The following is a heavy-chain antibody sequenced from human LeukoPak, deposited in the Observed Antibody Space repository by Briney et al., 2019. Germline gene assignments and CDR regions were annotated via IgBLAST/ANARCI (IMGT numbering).Heavy chain of an antibody. Sequence: PSETLSLTCTVSGGSLSSGDYHWAWVRQTPGKGPDWIANIHNSGTTHYNPSLRSRVTISIDTSKNQFSLKLSSVTAADTAVYYCARQGGGFWYFDLWGRGTLVTVSS. V-gene: IGHV4-39*01. D-gene: IGHD6-25*01. J-gene: IGHJ2*01. CDR2: IHNSGTT. CDR1: GGSLSSGDYH. CDR3: ARQGGGFWYFDL.